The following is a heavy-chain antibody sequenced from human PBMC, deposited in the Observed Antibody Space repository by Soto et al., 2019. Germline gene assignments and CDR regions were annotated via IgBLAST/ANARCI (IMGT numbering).Heavy chain of an antibody. CDR1: GYSISSSNW. V-gene: IGHV4-28*01. Sequence: PSETLSLTCAVCGYSISSSNWWGWIRQPPGEGLEWIGHIHYSGSTYYNPSLKSRVTMSVDTSKNQFSLKLSSVTAVDTAVYYCARRMTNYYGLDYWGQGTVVTVSS. J-gene: IGHJ4*02. CDR2: IHYSGST. CDR3: ARRMTNYYGLDY. D-gene: IGHD3-10*01.